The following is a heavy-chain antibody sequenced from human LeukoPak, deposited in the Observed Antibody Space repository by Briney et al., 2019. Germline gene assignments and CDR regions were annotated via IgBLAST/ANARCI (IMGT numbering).Heavy chain of an antibody. CDR3: AKVTASYGSGSRHVDMDV. CDR1: GFTFSSYS. J-gene: IGHJ6*03. Sequence: GGSLRLSCAASGFTFSSYSMNWVRQAPGKGLEWVSSISSSSSYIYYADSVKGRFTISRDNAKNSLYLQMNSLRAKDTAVYYCAKVTASYGSGSRHVDMDVWGKGTTVTVSS. D-gene: IGHD3-10*01. CDR2: ISSSSSYI. V-gene: IGHV3-21*01.